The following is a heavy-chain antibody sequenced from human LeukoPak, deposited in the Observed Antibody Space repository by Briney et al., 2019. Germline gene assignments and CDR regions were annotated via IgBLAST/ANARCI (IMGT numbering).Heavy chain of an antibody. CDR2: VYYTGST. Sequence: SETDTLTCTVSGGSISTYYWSWTRQPPGKGLEYIGYVYYTGSTNYNPSLKSRFTLSLDTSKNQFSLKLSSVTAADTAVYYCARGRVGAAAYFDYWGQGTMSTVSS. J-gene: IGHJ4*03. D-gene: IGHD1-26*01. CDR1: GGSISTYY. CDR3: ARGRVGAAAYFDY. V-gene: IGHV4-59*01.